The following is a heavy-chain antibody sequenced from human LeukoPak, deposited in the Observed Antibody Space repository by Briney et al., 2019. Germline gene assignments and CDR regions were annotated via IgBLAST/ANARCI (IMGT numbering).Heavy chain of an antibody. D-gene: IGHD6-13*01. CDR2: ILYSTTT. CDR3: ASPAKGAIASGGTPHWYFDL. CDR1: GASLGSYY. J-gene: IGHJ2*01. V-gene: IGHV4-59*08. Sequence: SETLSLTCAGSGASLGSYYWSWIRQTPGKGLEGIGYILYSTTTKYNPSLNSRVTISADTSKNHFSLKLKSVTAADTAAYYCASPAKGAIASGGTPHWYFDLWGRGXLVTVSS.